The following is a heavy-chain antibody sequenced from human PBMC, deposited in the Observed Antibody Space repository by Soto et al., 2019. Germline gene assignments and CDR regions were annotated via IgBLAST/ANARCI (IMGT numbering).Heavy chain of an antibody. CDR3: ASELTSSSWYNWFDP. J-gene: IGHJ5*02. V-gene: IGHV1-18*01. Sequence: QVQLVQSGAEVKKPGASVKVSCKASGYTFTSYGISWVRQAPGQGLEWMGWISAYNGNTNYAQKLRGRVSMXXDXSXXTADMELRSLRADDTAVYYCASELTSSSWYNWFDPWGQGTLVTVSS. CDR1: GYTFTSYG. CDR2: ISAYNGNT. D-gene: IGHD6-13*01.